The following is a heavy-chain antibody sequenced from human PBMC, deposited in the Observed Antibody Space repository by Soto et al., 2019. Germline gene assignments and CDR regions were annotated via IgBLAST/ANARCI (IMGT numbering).Heavy chain of an antibody. V-gene: IGHV4-34*01. D-gene: IGHD2-15*01. CDR1: GGSFSGYY. CDR2: INHSGST. CDR3: ARGPFKMVAVRSAYGMDV. J-gene: IGHJ6*02. Sequence: SETLSLTCAVYGGSFSGYYWSWIRQPPGKGLEWIGEINHSGSTNYNPSLKSRVTISVDTSKNQFSLKLSSVTAADTAVYYCARGPFKMVAVRSAYGMDVWGQGTTVTVSS.